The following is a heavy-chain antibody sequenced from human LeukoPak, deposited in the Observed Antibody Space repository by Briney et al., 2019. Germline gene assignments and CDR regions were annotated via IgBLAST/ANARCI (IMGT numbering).Heavy chain of an antibody. D-gene: IGHD3-10*01. Sequence: PGGSLRLSCVTSVFMFRNYSMNWVRQAPGKGLEWLTCISGSGRHIFSADALKGRFTVSRDNANSTLSLQLDHLTAADTAVYFCTRDHFGSGYFDYWGRGTLVIVS. V-gene: IGHV3-21*01. CDR3: TRDHFGSGYFDY. J-gene: IGHJ4*02. CDR2: ISGSGRHI. CDR1: VFMFRNYS.